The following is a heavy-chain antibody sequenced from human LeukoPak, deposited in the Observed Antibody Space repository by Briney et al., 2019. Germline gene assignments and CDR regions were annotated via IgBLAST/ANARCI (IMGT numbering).Heavy chain of an antibody. J-gene: IGHJ4*02. CDR3: ARAGDIVVVPAAIREGGFDY. CDR1: DITFSSYG. CDR2: ISYDGSNK. Sequence: GGSLRLSCEASDITFSSYGMHWVRQAPGKGLEWVAVISYDGSNKYYADSVKGRFTISRDNSKNTLYLQMNSLRAEDAAVYYCARAGDIVVVPAAIREGGFDYWGQGTLVTVSS. V-gene: IGHV3-30*03. D-gene: IGHD2-2*02.